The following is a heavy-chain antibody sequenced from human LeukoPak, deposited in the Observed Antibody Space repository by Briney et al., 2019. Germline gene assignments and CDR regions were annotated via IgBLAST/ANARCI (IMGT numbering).Heavy chain of an antibody. V-gene: IGHV4-4*07. J-gene: IGHJ4*02. CDR2: IYTSGST. CDR3: ARTSRDGYNRAYYFDY. CDR1: GGSISSYY. Sequence: SPETLSLTCTVSGGSISSYYWSWIRQPAGKGLEWIGRIYTSGSTNYNPSLKSRVTMSVDTSKNQFSLKLSSVTAADTAVYYCARTSRDGYNRAYYFDYWGQGTLVTVSS. D-gene: IGHD5-24*01.